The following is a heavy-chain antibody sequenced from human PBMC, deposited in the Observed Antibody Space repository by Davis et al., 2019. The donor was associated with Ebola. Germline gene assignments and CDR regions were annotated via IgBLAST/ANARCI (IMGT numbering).Heavy chain of an antibody. CDR2: IIPIFGTA. D-gene: IGHD1-26*01. J-gene: IGHJ4*02. CDR1: GVTFSSYP. CDR3: ARGGWELLYGRFDY. V-gene: IGHV1-69*13. Sequence: SVKVSCKASGVTFSSYPISWVRQAPGQGLEWMGGIIPIFGTANYAQKFQGRVTITADESTSTAYMELSSRRSEDTAVYYCARGGWELLYGRFDYWGQGTLVTVSS.